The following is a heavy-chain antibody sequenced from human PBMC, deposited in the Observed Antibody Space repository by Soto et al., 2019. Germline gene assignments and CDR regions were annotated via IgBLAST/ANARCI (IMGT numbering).Heavy chain of an antibody. CDR3: ARDKYYDFWSGYYPWKNYYYYYGMDV. CDR2: MNPNSGNT. CDR1: GYTFTSYD. J-gene: IGHJ6*02. Sequence: ASVKVSCKASGYTFTSYDINWVRQATGQGLEWMGWMNPNSGNTGYAQKFQGRVTMTRNTSISTAYMELSSLRSEDTAVYYCARDKYYDFWSGYYPWKNYYYYYGMDVWGQGTTVTVSS. D-gene: IGHD3-3*01. V-gene: IGHV1-8*01.